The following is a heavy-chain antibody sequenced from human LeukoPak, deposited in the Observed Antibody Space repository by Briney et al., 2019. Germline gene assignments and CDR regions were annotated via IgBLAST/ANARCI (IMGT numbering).Heavy chain of an antibody. V-gene: IGHV4-39*02. Sequence: SETLSLTCTVSIGSISSTNYYWGWIRQPPGKGLEWIGSIYYSGSTYYHPSLKSRVTISVDTSKNQFSLNLSSVTAADTAVYYCAREVGATTVDYYYYMDVWGKGTTVTISS. CDR3: AREVGATTVDYYYYMDV. J-gene: IGHJ6*03. D-gene: IGHD1-26*01. CDR1: IGSISSTNYY. CDR2: IYYSGST.